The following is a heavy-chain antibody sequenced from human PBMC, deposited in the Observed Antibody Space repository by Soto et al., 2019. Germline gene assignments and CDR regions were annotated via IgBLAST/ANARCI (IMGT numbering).Heavy chain of an antibody. Sequence: EVQLLESGGGLVQPGGSLRLSCAASGFTFSSYVMSWVRQAPGKGLEWVSAISGSGGSTYYADSVKGRFTISRDNSKNMLYLQMNSLRAEDTALYYCAKLSNGWFGEFDYWGQGTLVTVSS. J-gene: IGHJ4*02. V-gene: IGHV3-23*01. CDR1: GFTFSSYV. CDR2: ISGSGGST. D-gene: IGHD3-10*01. CDR3: AKLSNGWFGEFDY.